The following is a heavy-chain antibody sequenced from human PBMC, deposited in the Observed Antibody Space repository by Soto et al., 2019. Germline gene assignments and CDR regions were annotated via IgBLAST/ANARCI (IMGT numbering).Heavy chain of an antibody. CDR1: GYTFANYG. V-gene: IGHV1-18*01. J-gene: IGHJ4*02. Sequence: GAPVKVSSKASGYTFANYGIKWGRQAPGQGLEWMGWISAYNGNTNYAQKLQGRVTMTTDTSTSKAYMELRSLRADDTAVYYCARSGSSWLPTFDYWGQGTLVTVSS. CDR2: ISAYNGNT. CDR3: ARSGSSWLPTFDY. D-gene: IGHD6-13*01.